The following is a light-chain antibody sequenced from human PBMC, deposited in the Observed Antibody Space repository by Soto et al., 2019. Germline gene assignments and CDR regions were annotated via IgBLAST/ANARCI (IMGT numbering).Light chain of an antibody. CDR2: DVS. V-gene: IGLV2-11*01. CDR3: CAYAETFYV. J-gene: IGLJ1*01. CDR1: SSDVGSYKD. Sequence: QSALTQPRSVSGSPGQSVTISCTGTSSDVGSYKDVSWYQHHPGKVPKLMIYDVSERPSGVPDRFSGSKSGNTASLTISGLPAEDEDIYYCCAYAETFYVFGTGTKGTVL.